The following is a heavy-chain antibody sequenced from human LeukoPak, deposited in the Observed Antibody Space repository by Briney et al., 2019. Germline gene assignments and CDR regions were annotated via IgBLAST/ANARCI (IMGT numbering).Heavy chain of an antibody. Sequence: QPGGSLRLSCAASGFTFSNYGMHWVRQAPGKGLEWVAVISYDGSNKYYVDSVKGRFTISRDNSKNTLYLQMNSLRAEDTAVYYCASFPPYMVRTDAFDIWGQGTMVTVSS. D-gene: IGHD3-10*01. J-gene: IGHJ3*02. V-gene: IGHV3-30*03. CDR1: GFTFSNYG. CDR3: ASFPPYMVRTDAFDI. CDR2: ISYDGSNK.